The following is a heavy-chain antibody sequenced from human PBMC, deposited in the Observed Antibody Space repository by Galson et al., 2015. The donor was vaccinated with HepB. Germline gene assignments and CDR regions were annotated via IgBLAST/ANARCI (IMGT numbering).Heavy chain of an antibody. J-gene: IGHJ6*02. V-gene: IGHV3-23*01. D-gene: IGHD1-26*01. CDR3: AKEREAWDYYYYGMDV. CDR1: GFTFSSYA. CDR2: ISGSGGST. Sequence: SLRLSCAASGFTFSSYAMSWVRQAPGKGLEWVSAISGSGGSTYYADSVKGRFTISRDNSKNTLYLQMNSLRAEDTAVYYCAKEREAWDYYYYGMDVWGQGTTVTVSS.